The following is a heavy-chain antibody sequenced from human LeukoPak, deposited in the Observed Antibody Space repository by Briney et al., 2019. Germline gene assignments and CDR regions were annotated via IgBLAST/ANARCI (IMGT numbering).Heavy chain of an antibody. J-gene: IGHJ5*02. D-gene: IGHD2-2*02. CDR1: GGSFSGYY. Sequence: SETLSLTCAVYGGSFSGYYWSWIRQPPGKGLEWIGEINHSGSTNYNPSLKSRVTISVDTSKNQFSPKLSSVTAADTAVYYCARVVVVPAAIRKNWFDPWGQGTLVTVSS. CDR3: ARVVVVPAAIRKNWFDP. CDR2: INHSGST. V-gene: IGHV4-34*01.